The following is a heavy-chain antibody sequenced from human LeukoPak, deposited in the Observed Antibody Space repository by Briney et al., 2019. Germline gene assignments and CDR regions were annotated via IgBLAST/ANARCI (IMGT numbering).Heavy chain of an antibody. V-gene: IGHV3-21*01. Sequence: GGSLRLSCAASGFTFSSYSMNWVRQAPGKGLEWVSSISSSSSYIYYADSVKGRFTISRDNAKNSLYLQMNSLRAEDTAVYYCARDQGSGWPQRGAFDIWGQGTMVTVSS. CDR1: GFTFSSYS. D-gene: IGHD6-19*01. J-gene: IGHJ3*02. CDR3: ARDQGSGWPQRGAFDI. CDR2: ISSSSSYI.